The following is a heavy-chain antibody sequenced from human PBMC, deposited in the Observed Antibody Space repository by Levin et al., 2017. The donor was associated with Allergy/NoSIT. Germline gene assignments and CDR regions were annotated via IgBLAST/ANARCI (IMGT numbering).Heavy chain of an antibody. D-gene: IGHD2-15*01. J-gene: IGHJ6*02. Sequence: KVSCQGSGYSFISYWIAWVRQMPGKGLEWMGSVYPADSDATYNPSFLGQVSISVDKSLRTAYLQWSRLKPSHTAMYYCAKLDSHSRYGLNVWGQGTTVTVSS. CDR1: GYSFISYW. V-gene: IGHV5-51*01. CDR3: AKLDSHSRYGLNV. CDR2: VYPADSDA.